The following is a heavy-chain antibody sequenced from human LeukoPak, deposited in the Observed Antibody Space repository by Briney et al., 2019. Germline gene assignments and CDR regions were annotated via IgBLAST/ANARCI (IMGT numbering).Heavy chain of an antibody. J-gene: IGHJ4*02. CDR2: MRYDGGYK. Sequence: GRSQRLPHAPSVFTFSSYGIHWVRQAPGKGLEGVAFMRYDGGYKYYADSVKGRFTISRDNSKNTLYLQMNSLRAEDTAGYYCAKTHYYPQSLQGGEPYYFDYWGQGTLVTVSS. V-gene: IGHV3-30*02. CDR3: AKTHYYPQSLQGGEPYYFDY. D-gene: IGHD3-22*01. CDR1: VFTFSSYG.